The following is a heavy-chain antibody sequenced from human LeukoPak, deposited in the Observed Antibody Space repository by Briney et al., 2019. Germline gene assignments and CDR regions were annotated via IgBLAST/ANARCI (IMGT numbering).Heavy chain of an antibody. J-gene: IGHJ3*02. D-gene: IGHD3-16*01. CDR2: ISGSGAYS. CDR3: ARLGAATYAFDI. Sequence: PGGSLRLSCAASGFTFSDYAMSWVRQAPGKGLEWVSGISGSGAYSYYADSVKGRFTISRDNAKNTLYLQMNSPRAEDTAVYYCARLGAATYAFDIWGQGTMVTVSS. V-gene: IGHV3-23*01. CDR1: GFTFSDYA.